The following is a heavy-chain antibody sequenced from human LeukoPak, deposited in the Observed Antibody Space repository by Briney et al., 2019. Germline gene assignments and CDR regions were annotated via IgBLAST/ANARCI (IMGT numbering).Heavy chain of an antibody. CDR2: LRGNDET. D-gene: IGHD3-10*01. V-gene: IGHV3-23*01. CDR3: ARASWVSDPDAVR. Sequence: GGSLRLSCAASGISFRNYAMSWVRQAPARGPEWVSSLRGNDETFYADSVKGRFTLSRDDSRNTVYLQLNNLRVEDTAIYYCARASWVSDPDAVRWGQGTQVIVSS. J-gene: IGHJ4*02. CDR1: GISFRNYA.